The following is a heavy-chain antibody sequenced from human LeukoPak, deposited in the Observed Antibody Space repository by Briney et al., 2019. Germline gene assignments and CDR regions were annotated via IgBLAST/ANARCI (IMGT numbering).Heavy chain of an antibody. D-gene: IGHD3-22*01. CDR1: GYSISIGYY. J-gene: IGHJ3*02. CDR3: ARKTSLQHYYGSSKDAFDI. CDR2: IYHSGST. Sequence: SETLSLTCTVSGYSISIGYYWGWIRQPPGKGLEWIGSIYHSGSTYYNPSLKSRVTISVDTSKNQFSLKLSSVTAADTAVYYCARKTSLQHYYGSSKDAFDIWGQGTMVTVSS. V-gene: IGHV4-38-2*02.